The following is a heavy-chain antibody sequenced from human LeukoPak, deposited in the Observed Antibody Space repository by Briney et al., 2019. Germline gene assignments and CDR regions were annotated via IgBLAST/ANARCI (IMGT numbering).Heavy chain of an antibody. CDR3: ARDRGINWFDP. V-gene: IGHV3-74*01. D-gene: IGHD3-16*01. CDR1: GYTFTNYW. J-gene: IGHJ5*02. CDR2: INTDGTNT. Sequence: GGSLRLSCSASGYTFTNYWMHWVRQAPGEGLVWVSRINTDGTNTIYADSVRGRFTVSRDNAKNTLYLQMDSLRAEDTAVYYCARDRGINWFDPWGQGTLVAVSS.